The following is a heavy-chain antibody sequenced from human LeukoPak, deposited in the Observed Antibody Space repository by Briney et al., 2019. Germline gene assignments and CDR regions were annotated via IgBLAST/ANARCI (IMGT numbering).Heavy chain of an antibody. CDR2: ISYDGSNK. Sequence: GGSLRLSCAASGFTFSSYAMHWVRQAPGKGLEWVAVISYDGSNKYYADSVKGRFTISRDNSKNTLYLQMNSLRAEDTAVYYCARDVGSTIPLSWGQGTLVTVSS. V-gene: IGHV3-30-3*01. CDR3: ARDVGSTIPLS. J-gene: IGHJ4*02. CDR1: GFTFSSYA. D-gene: IGHD1-14*01.